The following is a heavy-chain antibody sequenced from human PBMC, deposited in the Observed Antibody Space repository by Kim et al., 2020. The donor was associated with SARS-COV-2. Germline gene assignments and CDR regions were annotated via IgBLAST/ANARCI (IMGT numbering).Heavy chain of an antibody. CDR1: GFTFSSYA. CDR2: IYSGGSST. CDR3: AKASRTGTGYPN. J-gene: IGHJ4*02. D-gene: IGHD1-7*01. Sequence: GGSLRLSCTASGFTFSSYAMSWVRQAPGKGLEWVSVIYSGGSSTYYADSVKGRFTISRDNSKNTLYLQMNSLRAEDTAVYYCAKASRTGTGYPNWGQGTLVTVSS. V-gene: IGHV3-23*03.